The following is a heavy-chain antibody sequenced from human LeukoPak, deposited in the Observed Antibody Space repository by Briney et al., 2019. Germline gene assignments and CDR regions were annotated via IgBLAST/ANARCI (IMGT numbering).Heavy chain of an antibody. V-gene: IGHV3-30*04. CDR3: ARGDPIYDFWSGGDY. CDR2: ISYDGSSK. D-gene: IGHD3-3*01. J-gene: IGHJ4*02. CDR1: GFTFSSYA. Sequence: GGSLRLSCAASGFTFSSYALHWVRQAPGKGLEWVTVISYDGSSKYYADSVKGRFTISRDNSKNTLYLQMNSLRPEDTAVYYCARGDPIYDFWSGGDYWGQGSLVTVSS.